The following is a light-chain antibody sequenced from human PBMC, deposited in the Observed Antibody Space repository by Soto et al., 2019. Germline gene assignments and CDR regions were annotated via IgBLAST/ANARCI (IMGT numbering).Light chain of an antibody. Sequence: QSALTQPASVSGSPGQSITISCTGTDSDVGAHNYVSWYQHHPGKAPKLDIHDVPNPPSGGSNRFSGSQSGNTASLISSVLQTEDEADYDCASYTSSSTYSVFGTGTKVTVL. V-gene: IGLV2-14*03. CDR2: DVP. J-gene: IGLJ1*01. CDR1: DSDVGAHNY. CDR3: ASYTSSSTYSV.